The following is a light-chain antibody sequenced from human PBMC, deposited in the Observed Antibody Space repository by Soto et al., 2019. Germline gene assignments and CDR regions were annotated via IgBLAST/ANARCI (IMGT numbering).Light chain of an antibody. CDR2: LGS. V-gene: IGKV2-28*01. CDR3: MQALQTLWT. Sequence: DIVMTQSPLSLPVTPGEPASISCRSSQSLLHSNGYNYLDWYLQKPGQSPQLLIYLGSNRASGVPDRFSGSGSGTDFTLKISRVEDEDVGVYYCMQALQTLWTFGQGTKVDIK. J-gene: IGKJ1*01. CDR1: QSLLHSNGYNY.